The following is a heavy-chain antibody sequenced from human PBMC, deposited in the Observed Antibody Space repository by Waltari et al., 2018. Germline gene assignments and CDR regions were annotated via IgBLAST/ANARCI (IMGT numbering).Heavy chain of an antibody. D-gene: IGHD6-19*01. CDR2: LSWNSGSI. J-gene: IGHJ6*02. Sequence: EVQLVESGGGLVQPGRSLRLSCAASGFTFDDYAMHWVRQGPGKGLEWVSGLSWNSGSIGYADSVKGRFTISRDNAKNSLYLQMNSLRAEDTALYYCAKDGSSGWSDYYGMDVWGQGTTVTVSS. CDR1: GFTFDDYA. V-gene: IGHV3-9*01. CDR3: AKDGSSGWSDYYGMDV.